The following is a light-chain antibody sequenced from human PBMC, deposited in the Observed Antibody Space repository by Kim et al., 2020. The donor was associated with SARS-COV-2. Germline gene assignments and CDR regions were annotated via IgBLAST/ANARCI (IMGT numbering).Light chain of an antibody. CDR2: GAS. CDR1: QSVSSNY. CDR3: QQYSSSPAT. Sequence: LSPGERPTLSCRASQSVSSNYLAWYQQKPGQAPRLLIYGASSRATGIPDRFSGSGSGTDFTLTITRLEPEDFAVYYCQQYSSSPATFGQGTKVEI. V-gene: IGKV3-20*01. J-gene: IGKJ1*01.